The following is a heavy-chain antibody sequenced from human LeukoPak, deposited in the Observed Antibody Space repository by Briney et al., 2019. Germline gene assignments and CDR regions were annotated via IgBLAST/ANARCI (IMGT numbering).Heavy chain of an antibody. CDR2: IIPIFGIA. CDR3: ARVNGDFDY. V-gene: IGHV1-69*04. CDR1: GGTFSSYA. D-gene: IGHD4-17*01. J-gene: IGHJ4*02. Sequence: ASVKVSCKASGGTFSSYAISWVRQAPGQGLEWMGRIIPIFGIADYAQKFQGRVTITADKSTSTAYMELSSLRSEDTAVYYCARVNGDFDYWGQGTLVTVSS.